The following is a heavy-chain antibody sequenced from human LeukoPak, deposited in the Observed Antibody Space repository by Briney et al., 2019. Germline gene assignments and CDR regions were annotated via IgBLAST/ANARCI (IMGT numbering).Heavy chain of an antibody. V-gene: IGHV3-48*03. Sequence: GGSLRLSCAASGFTFSSYEMNWVRQAPGKGLEWVSYISSSGSTIYYADSVKGRFTISRDNAKNSLYLQMNSLRAEDTAVYYCASGEQQLVVGGIDYWGQGTLVTVSS. CDR1: GFTFSSYE. CDR3: ASGEQQLVVGGIDY. CDR2: ISSSGSTI. J-gene: IGHJ4*02. D-gene: IGHD6-13*01.